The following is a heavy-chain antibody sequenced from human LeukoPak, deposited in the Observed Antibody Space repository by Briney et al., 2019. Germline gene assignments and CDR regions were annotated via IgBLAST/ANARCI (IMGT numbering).Heavy chain of an antibody. CDR3: ARVNTATLPFDY. CDR1: GGSISSGDYY. J-gene: IGHJ4*02. CDR2: IYYSGST. V-gene: IGHV4-30-4*08. Sequence: SETLSLTCTVSGGSISSGDYYWSWIRQPPGKGLEWIGYIYYSGSTYYNPSLKSRVPISVDTSKNQFSLKLSSVTAADTAVYYCARVNTATLPFDYWGQGTLVTVSS. D-gene: IGHD5-18*01.